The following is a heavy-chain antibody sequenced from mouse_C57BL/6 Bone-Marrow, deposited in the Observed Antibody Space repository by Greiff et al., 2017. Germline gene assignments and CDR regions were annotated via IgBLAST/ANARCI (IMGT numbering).Heavy chain of an antibody. CDR3: ARLYYYGRTYYFDY. CDR1: GYTFTSYW. D-gene: IGHD1-1*01. Sequence: VQLQQPGAELVKPGASVKMSCKASGYTFTSYWITWVKQRPGQGLEWIGDIYPTSGRTNYNEKFKSKAILTVDTSSNTAYMQLSSLTSEDSAVFYCARLYYYGRTYYFDYWGQGTTLTVSS. V-gene: IGHV1-55*01. CDR2: IYPTSGRT. J-gene: IGHJ2*01.